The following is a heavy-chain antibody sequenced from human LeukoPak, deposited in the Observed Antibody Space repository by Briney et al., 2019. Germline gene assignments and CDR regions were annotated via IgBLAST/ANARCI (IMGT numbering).Heavy chain of an antibody. D-gene: IGHD3-22*01. CDR3: AKVLREYYDSSGYYLDY. Sequence: HSGGSLRLSCAASGFTFSSYAMSWVRRAPGKGLEWVSAISGSGGSTYYADSVKGRFTISRDNSKNTLYLQMNSLRAEDTAVYYCAKVLREYYDSSGYYLDYWGQGTLVTVSS. J-gene: IGHJ4*02. CDR1: GFTFSSYA. CDR2: ISGSGGST. V-gene: IGHV3-23*01.